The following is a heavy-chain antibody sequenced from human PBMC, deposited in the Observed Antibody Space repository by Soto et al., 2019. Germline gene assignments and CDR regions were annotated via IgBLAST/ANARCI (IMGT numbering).Heavy chain of an antibody. D-gene: IGHD2-2*01. CDR3: ARDCRSTNCYSRWPDP. V-gene: IGHV4-4*07. CDR2: IYSSGST. CDR1: GGSISSYY. J-gene: IGHJ5*02. Sequence: SETLSLTCIVSGGSISSYYWSWIRQPAGKGLEWMGRIYSSGSTNYSPSLRSRVTMSVDTSNNQFSLNLSSVTAADTAVYYCARDCRSTNCYSRWPDPWGQGILVTVSS.